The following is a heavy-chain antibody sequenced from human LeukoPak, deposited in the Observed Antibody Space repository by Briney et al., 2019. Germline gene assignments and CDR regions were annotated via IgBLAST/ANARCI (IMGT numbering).Heavy chain of an antibody. Sequence: SETLSLTCTVSGGSISSYYWSWIRQPAGEGLEWIGRIYTSGSTNYNPSLKSRVTMSVDTSKNQFSLKLSSVTAADTAVYYCARLAYYDILTGTVDYAFDIWGQGTMVTVSS. CDR1: GGSISSYY. CDR3: ARLAYYDILTGTVDYAFDI. D-gene: IGHD3-9*01. J-gene: IGHJ3*02. V-gene: IGHV4-4*07. CDR2: IYTSGST.